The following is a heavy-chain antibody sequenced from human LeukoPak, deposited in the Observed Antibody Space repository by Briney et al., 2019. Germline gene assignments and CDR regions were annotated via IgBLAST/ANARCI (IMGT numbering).Heavy chain of an antibody. CDR3: AKGDTYFDY. J-gene: IGHJ4*02. Sequence: PGGSLRLSCAASGFTFSSYSMNWVRQAPGKGLEWVSAIGGSGGSTYYADSVKGRLTISRDNSKNTLYLQMNSLRAEDTAVYYCAKGDTYFDYWGQGTLVTVSS. CDR1: GFTFSSYS. CDR2: IGGSGGST. V-gene: IGHV3-23*01.